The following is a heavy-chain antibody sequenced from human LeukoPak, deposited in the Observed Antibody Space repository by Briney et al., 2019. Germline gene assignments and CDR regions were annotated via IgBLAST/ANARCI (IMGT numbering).Heavy chain of an antibody. D-gene: IGHD5-24*01. CDR1: GYTFSIYG. CDR3: AKGRGKDGQNLFDY. Sequence: GGSLRLSCAAPGYTFSIYGMHWGRQAPGKGREWVTFIRCEGNKTHYTDSVKGGVTISRENSKNTLFLQIDNPRVDDTAVYYCAKGRGKDGQNLFDYWGQGTLLTVSS. CDR2: IRCEGNKT. J-gene: IGHJ4*02. V-gene: IGHV3-30*02.